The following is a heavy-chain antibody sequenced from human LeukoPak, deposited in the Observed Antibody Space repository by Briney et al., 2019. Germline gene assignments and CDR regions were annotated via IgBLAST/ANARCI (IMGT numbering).Heavy chain of an antibody. CDR3: ARFIAAPYYFDY. D-gene: IGHD6-13*01. Sequence: SETLSLTCTVSGYSIRSDYYWGWIRQPPGKGLEWIGSIYHSGSTYYNPSLESRVTISVDTSKNQFSLKLSSVTAADTAVYYCARFIAAPYYFDYWGRGTLVTVSS. CDR1: GYSIRSDYY. CDR2: IYHSGST. V-gene: IGHV4-38-2*02. J-gene: IGHJ4*02.